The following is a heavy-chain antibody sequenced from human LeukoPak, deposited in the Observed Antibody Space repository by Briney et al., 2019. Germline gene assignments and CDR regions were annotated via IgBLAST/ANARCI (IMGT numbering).Heavy chain of an antibody. D-gene: IGHD5-24*01. Sequence: GGSLRLSCAASGFTFSHAWMTWVRQAPGKGLEWVGRIKIKTDGGTTDYAAPVTGRFTISRDDSKNTLYLQMNSLKTEDTAVYYCTTDPRRDVLSWGQGALVTVSS. V-gene: IGHV3-15*01. CDR2: IKIKTDGGTT. CDR1: GFTFSHAW. CDR3: TTDPRRDVLS. J-gene: IGHJ5*02.